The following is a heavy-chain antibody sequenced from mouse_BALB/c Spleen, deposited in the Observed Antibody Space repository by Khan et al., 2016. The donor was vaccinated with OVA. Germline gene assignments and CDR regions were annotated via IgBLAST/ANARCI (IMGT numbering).Heavy chain of an antibody. D-gene: IGHD3-3*01. Sequence: VQLQESGPGLVKPSQSLSLTCTVTGYSITSDYAWNWIRQFPGNKLEWMGYISYSGRPSYTPSLKSRISITRDTSKNQFFLQLNSVTTEDTATYYCVRGRAYWGQGTLVTVSA. J-gene: IGHJ3*01. CDR2: ISYSGRP. CDR3: VRGRAY. CDR1: GYSITSDYA. V-gene: IGHV3-2*02.